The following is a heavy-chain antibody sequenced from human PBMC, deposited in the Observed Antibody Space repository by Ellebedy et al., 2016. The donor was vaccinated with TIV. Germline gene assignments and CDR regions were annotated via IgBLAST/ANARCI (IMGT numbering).Heavy chain of an antibody. J-gene: IGHJ4*02. Sequence: GESLKISCAASGFTFSNYAMSWVRQAPGKGLEWVSDFFSYDGSTHYADSVKGRFTISRDNAKSTLYLQMNSLRAEDTAVYYCARDPYNWNGPFDYWGQGTLVTVSS. CDR3: ARDPYNWNGPFDY. D-gene: IGHD1-20*01. V-gene: IGHV3-23*01. CDR2: FFSYDGST. CDR1: GFTFSNYA.